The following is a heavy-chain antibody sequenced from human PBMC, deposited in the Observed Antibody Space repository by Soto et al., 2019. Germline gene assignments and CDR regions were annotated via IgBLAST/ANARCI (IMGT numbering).Heavy chain of an antibody. D-gene: IGHD3-10*01. CDR1: GYKFTDHY. CDR3: ARDSSASATSYSFDY. V-gene: IGHV1-46*01. J-gene: IGHJ4*02. Sequence: GASVKVSCKASGYKFTDHYIHWVRQAPGVGLEWMGIINPNGGGTDYAQKFQGRVTMTTDTYASTVHMELSSLRSEDTAVYFCARDSSASATSYSFDYWGQGTLVTVSS. CDR2: INPNGGGT.